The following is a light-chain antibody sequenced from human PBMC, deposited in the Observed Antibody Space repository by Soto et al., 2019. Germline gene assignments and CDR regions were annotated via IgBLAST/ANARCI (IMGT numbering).Light chain of an antibody. J-gene: IGLJ7*01. Sequence: QAVLTQSPSASASLGASVKLTCTLSSGHSNYAIAWHQQQPETGPRYLMKVNSGGSHIKGDGIPDRFSGSSSGAERYLFISSIQSEDEADYYCQTWGPGSASVVFGGGTQLTVL. V-gene: IGLV4-69*01. CDR2: VNSGGSH. CDR1: SGHSNYA. CDR3: QTWGPGSASVV.